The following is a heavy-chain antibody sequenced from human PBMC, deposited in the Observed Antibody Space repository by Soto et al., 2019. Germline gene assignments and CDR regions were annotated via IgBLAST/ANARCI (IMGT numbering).Heavy chain of an antibody. J-gene: IGHJ1*01. Sequence: GGSLRLSCAASGFTFSSYWMYWARQAPGKGLVWVSRINTDGSSTNYAGSVKGRFTISRDNAKNTLYLQMNSLRAEDTAVYYCYSGGSGITGCNWGQGTLVTVSS. D-gene: IGHD2-2*01. CDR3: YSGGSGITGCN. CDR2: INTDGSST. CDR1: GFTFSSYW. V-gene: IGHV3-74*01.